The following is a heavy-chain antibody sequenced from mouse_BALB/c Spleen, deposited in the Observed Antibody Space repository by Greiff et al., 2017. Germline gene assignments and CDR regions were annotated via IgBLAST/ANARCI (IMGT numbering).Heavy chain of an antibody. D-gene: IGHD1-1*01. V-gene: IGHV1S56*01. Sequence: QVQLQQSGAELVKPGASVKLSCKASGYTFTSYEINWVRQRPEQGLEWIGGIFPGDGSTKYNEKFKGKATLTTDKSSSTAYMQLSRLTSVDSAVLFYARDGNPIAYWGQGTLVTVSA. J-gene: IGHJ3*01. CDR1: GYTFTSYE. CDR2: IFPGDGST. CDR3: ARDGNPIAY.